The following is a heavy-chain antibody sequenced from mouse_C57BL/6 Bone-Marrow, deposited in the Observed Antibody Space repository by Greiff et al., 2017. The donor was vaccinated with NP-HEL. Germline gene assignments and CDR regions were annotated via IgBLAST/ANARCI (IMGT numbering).Heavy chain of an antibody. D-gene: IGHD2-2*01. CDR2: IYPRSGNT. Sequence: QVQLKESGAELARPGASVKLSCKASGYTFTSYGISWVKQRTGQGLEGIGEIYPRSGNTYYNEKFKGKATLTADKSSSTAYMELRSLTSEDSAVYFCARFGYDYYFDYWGQGTTLTVSS. V-gene: IGHV1-81*01. CDR1: GYTFTSYG. CDR3: ARFGYDYYFDY. J-gene: IGHJ2*01.